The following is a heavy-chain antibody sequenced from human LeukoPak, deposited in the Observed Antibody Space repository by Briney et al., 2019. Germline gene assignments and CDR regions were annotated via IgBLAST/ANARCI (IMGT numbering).Heavy chain of an antibody. V-gene: IGHV3-9*03. J-gene: IGHJ3*02. CDR2: ISWNSGSI. D-gene: IGHD1-20*01. Sequence: GGSLRLSCAASGFTFDDYAMHWVRQAPGKGLEWVSGISWNSGSIGYAESVKGRFTISRDNAKNSLYLQMNSLRAEDMALYYCAKGLTGTTDDAFDIWGQGTMVTVSS. CDR1: GFTFDDYA. CDR3: AKGLTGTTDDAFDI.